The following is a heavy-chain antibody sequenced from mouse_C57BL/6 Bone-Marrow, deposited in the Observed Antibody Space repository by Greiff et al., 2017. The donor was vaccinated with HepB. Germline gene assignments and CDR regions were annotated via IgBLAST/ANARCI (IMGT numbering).Heavy chain of an antibody. J-gene: IGHJ3*01. CDR2: IYPSDSET. CDR1: GYTFTSYW. V-gene: IGHV1-61*01. D-gene: IGHD1-1*01. CDR3: ASGYYGSSLFAY. Sequence: QVQLQQPGAELVRPGSSVKLSCKASGYTFTSYWMDWVKQRPGQGLEWIGNIYPSDSETHYNQKFKDKATLTVDKSSSTAYVQLSSLTSEDSAVYYCASGYYGSSLFAYWGQGTLVTVSA.